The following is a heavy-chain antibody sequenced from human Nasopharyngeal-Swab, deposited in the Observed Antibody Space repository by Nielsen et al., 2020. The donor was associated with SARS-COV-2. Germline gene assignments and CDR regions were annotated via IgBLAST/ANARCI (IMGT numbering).Heavy chain of an antibody. V-gene: IGHV3-73*01. Sequence: GESLKISCAASGFTFSDSAIHWVRQASGKGLEWVGRIRNKGNNYATAYAASVKGRFIIFRDDPTNTAYLQMNSLNTEDTAVYYCTRCGGGCYSGRDYWGQGTLVTVSS. CDR2: IRNKGNNYAT. CDR1: GFTFSDSA. J-gene: IGHJ4*02. CDR3: TRCGGGCYSGRDY. D-gene: IGHD2-21*02.